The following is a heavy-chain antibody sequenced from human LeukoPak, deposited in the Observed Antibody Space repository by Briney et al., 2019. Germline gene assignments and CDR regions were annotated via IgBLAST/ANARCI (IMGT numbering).Heavy chain of an antibody. V-gene: IGHV1-69*04. CDR3: ARGTPGWFDP. Sequence: GSSVKVSCKASGGTFSSYAISWVRQAPGQGLEWMGRIIPILGIANYAQKFQGRVTITADKSTSTAYMELSSLRSEDTAAYYCARGTPGWFDPWGQGTLVTVSS. J-gene: IGHJ5*02. CDR1: GGTFSSYA. CDR2: IIPILGIA. D-gene: IGHD2-15*01.